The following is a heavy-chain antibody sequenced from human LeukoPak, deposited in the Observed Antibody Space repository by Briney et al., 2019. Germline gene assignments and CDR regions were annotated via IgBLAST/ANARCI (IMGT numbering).Heavy chain of an antibody. V-gene: IGHV1-2*02. Sequence: ASVKVSCKASGYTFTGYYFHWARQAPGQGLEWMGRINANSGGTNYAQKFQGRVTMTRDTSTSTAYMELSRLKSDDTAVYYCAREAHSSSWYGFGWFDPWGQGTLVTVSS. CDR3: AREAHSSSWYGFGWFDP. CDR2: INANSGGT. J-gene: IGHJ5*02. D-gene: IGHD6-13*01. CDR1: GYTFTGYY.